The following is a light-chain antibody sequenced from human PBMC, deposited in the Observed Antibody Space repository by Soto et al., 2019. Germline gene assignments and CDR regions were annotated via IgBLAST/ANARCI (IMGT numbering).Light chain of an antibody. CDR1: NSDVGGYDY. V-gene: IGLV2-11*01. Sequence: SALTPPRSMSGSPGQSVTISCTGTNSDVGGYDYVSWYQQHPGKAPKLMIYDVSKRPSGVPDRFSGSKSGNTASLTISGLQAEDEADYYCCSYAGTYTYVFGTGTK. CDR3: CSYAGTYTYV. CDR2: DVS. J-gene: IGLJ1*01.